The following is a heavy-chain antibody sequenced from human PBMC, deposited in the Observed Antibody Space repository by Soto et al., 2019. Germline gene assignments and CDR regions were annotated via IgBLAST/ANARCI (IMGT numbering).Heavy chain of an antibody. Sequence: EVQLVESGGGLVQPGRSLRLSCAASGFTFDDYAMHWVRQAPGKGLEWVSGISWNSGSIGYADSVKGRFTISRDNAKNFLVLQMNSLRGGGTALYYLCGIYPWNSNVRGVNYPPPFWGPGNLVPVSP. CDR3: CGIYPWNSNVRGVNYPPPF. J-gene: IGHJ1*01. CDR1: GFTFDDYA. V-gene: IGHV3-9*01. D-gene: IGHD3-10*02. CDR2: ISWNSGSI.